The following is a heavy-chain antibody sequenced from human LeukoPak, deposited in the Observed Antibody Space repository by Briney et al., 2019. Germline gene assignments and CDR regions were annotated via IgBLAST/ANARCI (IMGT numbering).Heavy chain of an antibody. V-gene: IGHV4-61*08. D-gene: IGHD6-13*01. J-gene: IGHJ4*02. CDR2: IYYSGST. Sequence: PSETLSLTCTVSGGSISSGDYYWSWIRQPPGKGLEWIGYIYYSGSTNYNPSLKSRVTISVDTSKNQFSPKLSSVTAADTAVYYCARGTYSSSVDYWGQGTLVTVSS. CDR3: ARGTYSSSVDY. CDR1: GGSISSGDYY.